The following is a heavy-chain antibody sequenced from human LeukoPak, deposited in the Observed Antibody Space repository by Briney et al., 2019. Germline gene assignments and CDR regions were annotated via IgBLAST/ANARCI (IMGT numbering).Heavy chain of an antibody. Sequence: GGSLRLSCAASGFSFSAYWMMWVRKAPGTGLECVANIYPAGSETYYVDPVKGRFSISRDNAKNLVYLQMNSLRAEDTAVYHCARFGYVAAVDVWGQGTPVTVSS. CDR1: GFSFSAYW. CDR2: IYPAGSET. D-gene: IGHD2-15*01. V-gene: IGHV3-7*01. J-gene: IGHJ4*02. CDR3: ARFGYVAAVDV.